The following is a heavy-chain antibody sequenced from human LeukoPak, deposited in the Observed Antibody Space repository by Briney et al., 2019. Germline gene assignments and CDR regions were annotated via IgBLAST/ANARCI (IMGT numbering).Heavy chain of an antibody. D-gene: IGHD5-24*01. Sequence: PGGSLRLSCAASGFTFDDYAMHWVRQAPGKGLEWVSGISWNSGSIGYADSVKGRFTISRDNAKNSLYLQMNSLRAEDTAVYYCASSLRRRDGYNPFDYWGQGTLVTVSS. J-gene: IGHJ4*02. CDR3: ASSLRRRDGYNPFDY. V-gene: IGHV3-9*01. CDR1: GFTFDDYA. CDR2: ISWNSGSI.